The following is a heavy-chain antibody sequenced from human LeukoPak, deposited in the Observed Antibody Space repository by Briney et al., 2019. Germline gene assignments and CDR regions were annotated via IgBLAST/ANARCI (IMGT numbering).Heavy chain of an antibody. V-gene: IGHV3-23*01. CDR3: AKGSGPGSYSGMDV. J-gene: IGHJ6*04. CDR2: ISGSGDST. D-gene: IGHD3-10*01. CDR1: GFTFSSYG. Sequence: TGGSLRLSCAASGFTFSSYGMTWVRQAPGKGLEWVSGISGSGDSTYYADSVKGRFTTSRDNSKNTLYLQVNSLRAEDTAVYYCAKGSGPGSYSGMDVWGKGTTVTISS.